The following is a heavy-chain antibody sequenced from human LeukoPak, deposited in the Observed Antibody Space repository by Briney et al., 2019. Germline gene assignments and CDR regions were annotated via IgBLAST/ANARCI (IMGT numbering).Heavy chain of an antibody. CDR1: GYSISSGYY. J-gene: IGHJ3*02. CDR2: IYHSGST. Sequence: SETLSLTCAVSGYSISSGYYWGWIRQPPGKGLEWIGSIYHSGSTYYNPSLKSRVTISVDTSKNQFSLKLSSVTAADTAVYYCARSHMIVVVPCAFDIWGQGTMVTVSS. V-gene: IGHV4-38-2*01. CDR3: ARSHMIVVVPCAFDI. D-gene: IGHD3-22*01.